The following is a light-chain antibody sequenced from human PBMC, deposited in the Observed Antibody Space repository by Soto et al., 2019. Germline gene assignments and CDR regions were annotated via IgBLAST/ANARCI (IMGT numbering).Light chain of an antibody. Sequence: QSAVTQPASVSGSPGQSITISCTGTSNDVGANNYVSWYQRHPGKAPKILIYEAANRPSGVSHRFSGSKSGNTASLTISGLQAEDEADYFCTSYTITSTLVFGGGTQLTVL. CDR3: TSYTITSTLV. J-gene: IGLJ2*01. CDR1: SNDVGANNY. CDR2: EAA. V-gene: IGLV2-14*01.